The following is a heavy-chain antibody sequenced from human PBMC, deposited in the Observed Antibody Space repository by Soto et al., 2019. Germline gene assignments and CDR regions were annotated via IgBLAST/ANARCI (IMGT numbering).Heavy chain of an antibody. J-gene: IGHJ4*02. Sequence: QVQLQESGPGLVKPSETLSLTCTVSGGSISSYYWSWIRQPPGKGLEWIGYIYYSGSTNYNPSLKGRVTISVDPSKNQFSLKLSSVTAADTAVYYCARRYGMAWDYWGQGTLVTVSS. V-gene: IGHV4-59*08. CDR2: IYYSGST. CDR1: GGSISSYY. D-gene: IGHD2-8*01. CDR3: ARRYGMAWDY.